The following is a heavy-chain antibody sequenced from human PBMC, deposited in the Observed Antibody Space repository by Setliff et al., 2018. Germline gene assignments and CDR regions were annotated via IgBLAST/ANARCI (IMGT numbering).Heavy chain of an antibody. D-gene: IGHD3-22*01. V-gene: IGHV4-39*01. CDR2: VDRSGNT. CDR1: GDSISRSTYY. J-gene: IGHJ4*02. CDR3: ARRDSTGYYGYSFDF. Sequence: SETLSLTCTLSGDSISRSTYYWGWIRQSPGKGLDWIGTVDRSGNTFYTPSLTSRVTISVDTSKNQFSLKLTSVSAADTAVYYCARRDSTGYYGYSFDFWGQGTLVTVPQ.